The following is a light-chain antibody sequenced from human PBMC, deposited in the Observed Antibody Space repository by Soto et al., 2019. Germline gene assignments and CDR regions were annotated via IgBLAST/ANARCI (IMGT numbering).Light chain of an antibody. CDR3: CSYAGKYTDV. V-gene: IGLV2-11*01. J-gene: IGLJ1*01. Sequence: QSALTQPRSVSGSPGQSVTISCTGTYSDVGGYKYVSWYQQHPGKAPKLMISDVTERPSGVPDRFSGSKSGNTASLTISGLQAEDEADYYCCSYAGKYTDVFGTGTKVTV. CDR1: YSDVGGYKY. CDR2: DVT.